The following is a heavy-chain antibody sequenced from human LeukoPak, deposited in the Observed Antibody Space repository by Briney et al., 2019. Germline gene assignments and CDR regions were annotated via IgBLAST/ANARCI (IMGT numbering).Heavy chain of an antibody. CDR3: ARETHYYGSGSYYNVHYYYYMDV. V-gene: IGHV4-59*01. J-gene: IGHJ6*03. CDR2: IYYSGST. Sequence: SETLSLTCTVPGGSISSYYWSWIRQPPGKGLEWIGYIYYSGSTNYNPSLKSRVTISVDTSKNQFSLKLSSVTAADTAVYYCARETHYYGSGSYYNVHYYYYMDVWGKGTTVTVSS. D-gene: IGHD3-10*01. CDR1: GGSISSYY.